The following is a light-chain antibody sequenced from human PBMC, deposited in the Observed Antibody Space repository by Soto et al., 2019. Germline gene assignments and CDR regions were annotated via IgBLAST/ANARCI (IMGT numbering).Light chain of an antibody. V-gene: IGKV1-39*01. CDR1: QSISSY. CDR3: QQSYSTPYT. J-gene: IGKJ5*01. Sequence: DIHMTLSPSSLSASVGNRVTITCRASQSISSYLNWYQQKQGKAPKLLIYAASSLQSGVPSRFSGSGSGTDFNLTISSLQTEDFATYYCQQSYSTPYTFGQGTRLEIK. CDR2: AAS.